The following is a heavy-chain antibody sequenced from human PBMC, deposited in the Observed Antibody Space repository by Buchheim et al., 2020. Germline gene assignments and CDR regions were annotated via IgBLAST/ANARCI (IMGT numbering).Heavy chain of an antibody. CDR1: GCSISSYY. Sequence: QVQLQESGPGLVKPSETLSLTCTVSGCSISSYYWSWIRQPPGKGLEWIGYIYYSGSTNYNPSLKSRLTISVHTSTHQFSLILGSVTAAETAVYYCARNGYSAWYGMDVWGQGTT. J-gene: IGHJ6*02. CDR3: ARNGYSAWYGMDV. V-gene: IGHV4-59*01. CDR2: IYYSGST. D-gene: IGHD5-18*01.